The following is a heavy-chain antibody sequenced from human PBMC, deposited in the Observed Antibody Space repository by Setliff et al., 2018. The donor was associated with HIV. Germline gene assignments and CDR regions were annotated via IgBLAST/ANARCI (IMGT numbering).Heavy chain of an antibody. CDR3: AIDVIGGWLRPMPDF. V-gene: IGHV1-69*13. D-gene: IGHD5-12*01. J-gene: IGHJ4*02. Sequence: SVKVSCKASGGSFSTYAISWVRQAPGQGLEWMGGIIPIFGTANYAQKFQGRVTITADESTSTAYMELSSLRSEDTAVYYCAIDVIGGWLRPMPDFWGPGTLVTVSS. CDR2: IIPIFGTA. CDR1: GGSFSTYA.